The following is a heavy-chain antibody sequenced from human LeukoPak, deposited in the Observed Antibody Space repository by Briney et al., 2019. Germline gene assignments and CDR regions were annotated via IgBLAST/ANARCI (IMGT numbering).Heavy chain of an antibody. Sequence: GGSLRLSCAAPGFTSSSYRMSCVRQAPGKGPEWVANIKQVGRETYSVDTVKGRFTLSRDNAKNALYLQMNSLRAEDTAVYYCARSGYYYDSSGYYSDYWGQGTLVTVSS. CDR2: IKQVGRET. J-gene: IGHJ4*02. D-gene: IGHD3-22*01. CDR1: GFTSSSYR. CDR3: ARSGYYYDSSGYYSDY. V-gene: IGHV3-7*01.